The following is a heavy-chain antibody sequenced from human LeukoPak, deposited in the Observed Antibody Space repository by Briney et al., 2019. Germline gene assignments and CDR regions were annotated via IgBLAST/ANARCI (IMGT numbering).Heavy chain of an antibody. J-gene: IGHJ3*02. Sequence: GGSLRLSCVASGFTFNRYTINWVRQAPGKGLEWVSSITSNSRYIFYADSVKGRFTISRDNAQNSLYLQMNSLRAEDTALYYCARVNGYYDMGAFDIWGQGTMVTVSS. CDR1: GFTFNRYT. CDR2: ITSNSRYI. V-gene: IGHV3-21*04. D-gene: IGHD3-22*01. CDR3: ARVNGYYDMGAFDI.